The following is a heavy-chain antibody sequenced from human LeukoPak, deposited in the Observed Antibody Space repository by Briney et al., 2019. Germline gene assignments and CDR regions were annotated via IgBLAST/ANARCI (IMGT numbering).Heavy chain of an antibody. CDR2: IIPIFGTA. Sequence: SVTVSCKASGGTFSSYAISWVRQAPGQGLEWMGGIIPIFGTANYAQKFQGRVTITADESTSTAYMELSSLRSEDTAVYYCASLGSGSYYYPQSHYYYYYYMDVWGKGTTVTISS. D-gene: IGHD3-10*01. J-gene: IGHJ6*03. CDR3: ASLGSGSYYYPQSHYYYYYYMDV. V-gene: IGHV1-69*13. CDR1: GGTFSSYA.